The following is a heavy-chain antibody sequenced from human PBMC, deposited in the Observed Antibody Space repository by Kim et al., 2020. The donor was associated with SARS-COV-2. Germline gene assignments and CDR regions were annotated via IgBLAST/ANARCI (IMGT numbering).Heavy chain of an antibody. V-gene: IGHV3-48*04. D-gene: IGHD3-22*01. CDR2: IGSSSTTTI. CDR1: GFTFSLYR. CDR3: VRDKGDSAYPIFTY. Sequence: VGSLRLSCAASGFTFSLYRMNWVRQAPGKGLEWIAYIGSSSTTTIYYADSVKGRFTISRDNAKNSLFLQMNSLTVEDTAVYYCVRDKGDSAYPIFTYWGQGTLVTVSS. J-gene: IGHJ4*02.